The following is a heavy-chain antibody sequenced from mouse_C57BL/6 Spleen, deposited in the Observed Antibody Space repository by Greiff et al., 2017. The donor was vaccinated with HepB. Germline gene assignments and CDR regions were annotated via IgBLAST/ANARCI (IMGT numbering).Heavy chain of an antibody. Sequence: VQLQQSGAELVKPGASVKLSCKASGYTFTSYWMQWVKQRPGQGLEWIGEIDPSDSYTNYNQKFKGKATLTVDTSSSTAYMQLSSLTSEDSAVYYGASSDGSGSSWFAYWGQGTLVTVSA. J-gene: IGHJ3*01. D-gene: IGHD3-2*02. CDR3: ASSDGSGSSWFAY. V-gene: IGHV1-50*01. CDR1: GYTFTSYW. CDR2: IDPSDSYT.